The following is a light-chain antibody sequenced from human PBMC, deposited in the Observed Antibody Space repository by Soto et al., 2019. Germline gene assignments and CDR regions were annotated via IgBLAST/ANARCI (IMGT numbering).Light chain of an antibody. CDR2: AAS. J-gene: IGKJ4*01. Sequence: DIQLTQSPSSLSASVGDRVTITCRASQGISSYLAWYQQKPGKVPKLLIYAASTLQAGVPSRFSGSGSGTDFTLTISSLQPEDFATYYCQQFNRSPPFGGGTKVEIK. V-gene: IGKV1-9*01. CDR1: QGISSY. CDR3: QQFNRSPP.